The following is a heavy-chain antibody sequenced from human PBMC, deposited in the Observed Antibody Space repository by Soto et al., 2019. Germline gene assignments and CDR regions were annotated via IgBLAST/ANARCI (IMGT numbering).Heavy chain of an antibody. J-gene: IGHJ6*02. CDR1: GYTFTSYG. V-gene: IGHV1-18*01. Sequence: ASVKVSCKASGYTFTSYGISWVRQAPGQGLEWMGRINADYGNTQYAQKFRGRVIMTTDTSTTTVYMELTNLRSDDTAVYYCARCIQGDYYYGMDVWGQGTTVTVSS. CDR3: ARCIQGDYYYGMDV. D-gene: IGHD5-18*01. CDR2: INADYGNT.